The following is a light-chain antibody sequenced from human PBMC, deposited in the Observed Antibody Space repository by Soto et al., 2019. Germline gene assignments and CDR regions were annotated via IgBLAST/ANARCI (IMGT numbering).Light chain of an antibody. J-gene: IGKJ1*01. CDR3: QQFRNWPWT. Sequence: EIVLTQSPGTLSLSPGDRVTLSCRASQSISINLAWYQHKPGQAPRLLIHAGSTRATGIPARISGSGSGTEFTLTISSLQSEDFAVYYCQQFRNWPWTFGQGPRWIS. V-gene: IGKV3D-15*01. CDR2: AGS. CDR1: QSISIN.